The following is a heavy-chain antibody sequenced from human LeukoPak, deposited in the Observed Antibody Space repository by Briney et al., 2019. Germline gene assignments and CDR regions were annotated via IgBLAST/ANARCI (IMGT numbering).Heavy chain of an antibody. D-gene: IGHD4-17*01. CDR2: INYNGERV. V-gene: IGHV4-34*01. J-gene: IGHJ4*02. CDR1: GGSFSGYL. CDR3: ARGRRTTVTPFDY. Sequence: PSETLSLTCTVSGGSFSGYLWSWLRQSPGKGLEWIGEINYNGERVNYNPSLKSRVTISVDTSKNQFSLKLSSVTAADTAVYYCARGRRTTVTPFDYWGQGTLVTVSS.